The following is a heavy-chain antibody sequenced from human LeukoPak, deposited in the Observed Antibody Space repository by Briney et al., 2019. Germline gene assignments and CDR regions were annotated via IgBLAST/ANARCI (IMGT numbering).Heavy chain of an antibody. D-gene: IGHD2-2*01. Sequence: GGSLRLSCAASGFTFSSYAMSWVRQAPGKGLEWVSAISGSGGSTYYADSVKGRFTISRDNSKNTLYLQMNSLRAEDTAVYYCAKYCSSTSCSPAFGYWGQGTLVTVSS. CDR3: AKYCSSTSCSPAFGY. CDR1: GFTFSSYA. CDR2: ISGSGGST. V-gene: IGHV3-23*01. J-gene: IGHJ4*02.